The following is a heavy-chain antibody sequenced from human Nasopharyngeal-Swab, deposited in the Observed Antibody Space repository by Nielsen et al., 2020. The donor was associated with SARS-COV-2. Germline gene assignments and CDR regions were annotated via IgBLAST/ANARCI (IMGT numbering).Heavy chain of an antibody. CDR3: ARSLGTFGWFDP. J-gene: IGHJ5*02. CDR1: GGSISSYY. Sequence: GSLRLSCTVSGGSISSYYWSWIRQPPGKGLEWIGYIYYSGSTNYNPSLKSRVTISVDTSKNQFSLKLSSVTAADTAVYYCARSLGTFGWFDPWGQGTLVTVSS. D-gene: IGHD3-16*01. V-gene: IGHV4-59*01. CDR2: IYYSGST.